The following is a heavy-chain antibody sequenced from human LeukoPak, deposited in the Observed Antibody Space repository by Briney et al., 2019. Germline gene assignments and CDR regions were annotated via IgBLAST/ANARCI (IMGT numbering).Heavy chain of an antibody. CDR2: IYYSGST. D-gene: IGHD3-22*01. CDR1: GASITTYY. V-gene: IGHV4-59*01. Sequence: SETLSLTCTVSGASITTYYWSWIRQPPGKGLEWIGYIYYSGSTNYNPSLKSRVTISVDTSKNQFSLKLSSVTAADTAVYYCARGGARGIVVVPPMDFDYWGQGTLVTVTS. J-gene: IGHJ4*02. CDR3: ARGGARGIVVVPPMDFDY.